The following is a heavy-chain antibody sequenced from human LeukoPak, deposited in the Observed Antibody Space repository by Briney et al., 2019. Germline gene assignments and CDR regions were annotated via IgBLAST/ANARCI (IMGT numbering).Heavy chain of an antibody. V-gene: IGHV1-46*01. CDR1: GYTFTSYY. CDR2: INPSGGST. D-gene: IGHD6-13*01. J-gene: IGHJ4*02. CDR3: ARVGGFPDPIAAADFDY. Sequence: ASVKVSCKAPGYTFTSYYMHWVRQAPGQGLEWMGIINPSGGSTSYAQKFQGRVTMTRDTSTSTVYMELSSLRSEDMAVYYCARVGGFPDPIAAADFDYWGQGTLVTVSS.